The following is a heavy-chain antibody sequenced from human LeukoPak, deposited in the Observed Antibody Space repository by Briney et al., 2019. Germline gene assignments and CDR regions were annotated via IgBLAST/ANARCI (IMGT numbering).Heavy chain of an antibody. V-gene: IGHV1-2*06. CDR2: INPNSGGT. D-gene: IGHD3-16*02. Sequence: ASVTVSYQASRYTFTRYYMHWLPQAPGRGLDGMGRINPNSGGTNYAHMCQGRSTITRDTSLSTAYMELSRLRSADTAVYYCARDLGRRLRLGELSLIDWFDPWGQGTLVTVSS. CDR3: ARDLGRRLRLGELSLIDWFDP. J-gene: IGHJ5*02. CDR1: RYTFTRYY.